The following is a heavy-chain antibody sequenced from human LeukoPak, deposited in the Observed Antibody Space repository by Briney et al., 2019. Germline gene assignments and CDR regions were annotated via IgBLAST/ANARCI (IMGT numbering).Heavy chain of an antibody. D-gene: IGHD3-10*01. Sequence: SETLSLTCTVSGGSISSSSYYWGWIRQPPGKGLEWIGSIYYSGSTYYNPSLKSRVTISVDTSKNQFSLKLSSVTAADTAVYYCARLSYYSEDYWGQGTLVTVSS. CDR2: IYYSGST. J-gene: IGHJ4*02. CDR1: GGSISSSSYY. V-gene: IGHV4-39*01. CDR3: ARLSYYSEDY.